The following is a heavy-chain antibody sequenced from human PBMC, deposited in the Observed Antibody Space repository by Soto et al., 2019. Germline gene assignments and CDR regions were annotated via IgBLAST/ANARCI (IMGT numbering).Heavy chain of an antibody. Sequence: PGGSLRLSCAASGFTFSSYWMTWVRQAPGKGLEWVSAISGDGGSKYYADSVKGRFTISRDNSKNTLYLQMNSLRAEDTAVYYCAKERLFLEWLYTVDAIDVSGQGTMVTVSS. V-gene: IGHV3-23*01. CDR2: ISGDGGSK. CDR3: AKERLFLEWLYTVDAIDV. CDR1: GFTFSSYW. J-gene: IGHJ3*01. D-gene: IGHD3-3*01.